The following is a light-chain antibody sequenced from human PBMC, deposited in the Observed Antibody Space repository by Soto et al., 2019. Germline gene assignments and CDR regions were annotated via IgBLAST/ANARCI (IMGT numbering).Light chain of an antibody. CDR3: CSYAGSYTSRV. CDR1: SSDVGGYNY. Sequence: QSVLTQPRSVSGSPGQSVTISCTGTSSDVGGYNYVSWYQQHPGKAPKLMIYDVSKRPSGVPDRFSGSKSGNTASLTISGLQAEGEADYYCCSYAGSYTSRVFGTGTRSPS. CDR2: DVS. J-gene: IGLJ1*01. V-gene: IGLV2-11*01.